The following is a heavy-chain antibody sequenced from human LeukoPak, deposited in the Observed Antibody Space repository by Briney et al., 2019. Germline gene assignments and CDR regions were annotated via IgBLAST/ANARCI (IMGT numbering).Heavy chain of an antibody. CDR1: GGTFSSYA. J-gene: IGHJ4*02. Sequence: GASVKVSCKASGGTFSSYAISWERQAPGQGLEWMGRIIPILGKANYAQKFQGRVTITADESTSTAYMELSSLRSEDTAVYYCARELFVNYPFDYWGQGTLVTVSS. D-gene: IGHD1-7*01. CDR3: ARELFVNYPFDY. CDR2: IIPILGKA. V-gene: IGHV1-69*11.